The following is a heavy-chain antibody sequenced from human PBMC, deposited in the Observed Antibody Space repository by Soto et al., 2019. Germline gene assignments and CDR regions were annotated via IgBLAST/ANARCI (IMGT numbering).Heavy chain of an antibody. J-gene: IGHJ5*02. V-gene: IGHV3-23*01. Sequence: EVQLLESGGGLVQPGGSLRLSCAASGFTFSSYAMSWVRQAPGKGLEWVSAISGSGGSTYYADSGKRRFTISRNNSTNTLYLQTSSQRAEATAVYYCAKRAGWSFGEWNWFDPWGQGTLVTVSS. CDR1: GFTFSSYA. D-gene: IGHD3-10*01. CDR2: ISGSGGST. CDR3: AKRAGWSFGEWNWFDP.